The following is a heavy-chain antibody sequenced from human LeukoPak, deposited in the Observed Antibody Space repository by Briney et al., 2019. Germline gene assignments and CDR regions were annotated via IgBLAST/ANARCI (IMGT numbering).Heavy chain of an antibody. CDR2: IIPIFGSA. Sequence: SSVSVSCKPSGGTFSNYAISWVRQPPGPGLEWMGGIIPIFGSANHPQKFQRRVTITTDESTSTGYIELTILTSEDTAVYYCARVQATWIRYYYYFYMHVWGKGTTVTVSS. J-gene: IGHJ6*03. CDR1: GGTFSNYA. CDR3: ARVQATWIRYYYYFYMHV. D-gene: IGHD5-12*01. V-gene: IGHV1-69*05.